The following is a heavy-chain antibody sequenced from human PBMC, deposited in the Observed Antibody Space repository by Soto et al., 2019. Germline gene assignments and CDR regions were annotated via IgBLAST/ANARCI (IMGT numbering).Heavy chain of an antibody. Sequence: SETLSLTCIVSGISIDNNYCTWIRQTPGKGLEWIGYILYGGSSNFNPSLKSRVTMSVDTSKSQFSLSLSSVTAADTAVYYCARGAILTKPEFWGHGILVTVSS. V-gene: IGHV4-59*01. CDR2: ILYGGSS. CDR3: ARGAILTKPEF. D-gene: IGHD3-9*01. J-gene: IGHJ4*01. CDR1: GISIDNNY.